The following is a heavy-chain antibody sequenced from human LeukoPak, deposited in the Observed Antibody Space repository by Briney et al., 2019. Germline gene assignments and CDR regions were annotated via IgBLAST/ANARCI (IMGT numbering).Heavy chain of an antibody. CDR1: GFTFSDYY. Sequence: GGSLRLSCAASGFTFSDYYMSWIRQAPGKGLEWVAVISYDGSNKYYADSVKGRFTISRDNSKNTLYLQMNSLRAEDTAVYYCAYSSQTYGMDVWGQGTTVTVSS. D-gene: IGHD4-11*01. CDR3: AYSSQTYGMDV. V-gene: IGHV3-30*03. J-gene: IGHJ6*02. CDR2: ISYDGSNK.